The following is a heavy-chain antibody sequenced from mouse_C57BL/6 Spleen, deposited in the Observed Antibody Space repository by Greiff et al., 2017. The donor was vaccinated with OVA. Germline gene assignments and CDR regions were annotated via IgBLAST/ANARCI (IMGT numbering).Heavy chain of an antibody. V-gene: IGHV1-50*01. CDR1: GYTFTSYW. CDR2: IDPSDSYT. D-gene: IGHD2-12*01. J-gene: IGHJ4*01. CDR3: ALRQDAMDY. Sequence: VQLQQSGAELVKPGASVKLSCKASGYTFTSYWMQWVKQRPGQGLEWIGEIDPSDSYTNYNQKFKGKATLTVDTSSSTAYMQLSSLTSEDSAVYYCALRQDAMDYWGQGTSVTVSS.